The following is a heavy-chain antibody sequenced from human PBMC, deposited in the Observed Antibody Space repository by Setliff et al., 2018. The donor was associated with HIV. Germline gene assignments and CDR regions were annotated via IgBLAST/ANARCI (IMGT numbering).Heavy chain of an antibody. Sequence: RGESLKISCKGSGYSFTDYWIGWVRQMPGKGLEWMGIIYPADSETRYNPSFQGQVTISADKSISTAYLQWTSVKASDTAMYYCARRSRYSGSFLTTYYFDSWGQGALVTVSS. J-gene: IGHJ4*02. CDR3: ARRSRYSGSFLTTYYFDS. CDR1: GYSFTDYW. D-gene: IGHD1-26*01. CDR2: IYPADSET. V-gene: IGHV5-51*01.